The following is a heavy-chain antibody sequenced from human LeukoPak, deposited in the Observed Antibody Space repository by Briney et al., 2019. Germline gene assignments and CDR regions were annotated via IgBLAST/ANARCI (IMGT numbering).Heavy chain of an antibody. CDR2: IYTSGST. J-gene: IGHJ6*02. CDR3: ARVVDGMDV. V-gene: IGHV4-61*02. Sequence: SQTLSLTCTVSGGSISSGSYYWSWIRQPAGKGLEWIGRIYTSGSTNYNPSLKSRVTISVDTSKNQFSLKLSSVTAADTAVYYCARVVDGMDVWGQGTTVTVSS. CDR1: GGSISSGSYY.